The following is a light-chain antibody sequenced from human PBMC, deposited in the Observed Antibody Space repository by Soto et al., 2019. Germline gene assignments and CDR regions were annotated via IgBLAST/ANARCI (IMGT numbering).Light chain of an antibody. V-gene: IGKV3-20*01. Sequence: EIVLTQSPGTLSLSPGERATLSCRASQSISSSYLAWYQQKPGRAPRLLIYGASSRATGIPDRFSGSGSGTDVTLTISRVELEDFAVYYCQQYGSSLWTFGQGTKVEIK. J-gene: IGKJ1*01. CDR1: QSISSSY. CDR2: GAS. CDR3: QQYGSSLWT.